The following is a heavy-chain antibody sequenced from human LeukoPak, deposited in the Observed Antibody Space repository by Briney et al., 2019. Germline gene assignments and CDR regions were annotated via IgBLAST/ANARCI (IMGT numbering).Heavy chain of an antibody. D-gene: IGHD3-10*01. V-gene: IGHV1-46*01. CDR2: INPSGGST. J-gene: IGHJ6*03. CDR3: ARGPSITMVRGGQWYYYMDV. Sequence: ASVKVSCKASGYTFTSYDINWVRQAPGQGLEWMGLINPSGGSTNYAQKFQGGVTMTRDTSTSTVYMELSSLRSEDTAVYYCARGPSITMVRGGQWYYYMDVWGKGTTVTISS. CDR1: GYTFTSYD.